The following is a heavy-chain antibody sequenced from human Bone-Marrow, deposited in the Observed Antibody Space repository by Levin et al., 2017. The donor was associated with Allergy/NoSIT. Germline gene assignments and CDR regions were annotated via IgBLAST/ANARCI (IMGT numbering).Heavy chain of an antibody. D-gene: IGHD6-6*01. CDR1: GGSFSTYA. J-gene: IGHJ4*02. Sequence: SVKVSCKASGGSFSTYAINWVRQAPGLGLEWMGDISPMFGASNYAQKFQGRVTITADESTSTAYLYLTSLTSDDTAVYYCARDGPLPHGSSFDFWGQGTLVTVSS. CDR2: ISPMFGAS. CDR3: ARDGPLPHGSSFDF. V-gene: IGHV1-69*13.